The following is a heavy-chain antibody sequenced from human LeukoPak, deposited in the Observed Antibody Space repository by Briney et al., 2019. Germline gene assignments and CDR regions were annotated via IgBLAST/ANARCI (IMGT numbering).Heavy chain of an antibody. CDR1: GYTFTSYA. CDR2: INAGNGNT. V-gene: IGHV1-3*01. Sequence: ASVEVSCKASGYTFTSYAMHWVRQAPGQRLEWMGWINAGNGNTKYSQKFQGRVTITGDTSASTAYMELSSLRSEDTAVYYCATSYYYGSGSYYWPPIYGMDVWGQGTTVTVSS. CDR3: ATSYYYGSGSYYWPPIYGMDV. D-gene: IGHD3-10*01. J-gene: IGHJ6*02.